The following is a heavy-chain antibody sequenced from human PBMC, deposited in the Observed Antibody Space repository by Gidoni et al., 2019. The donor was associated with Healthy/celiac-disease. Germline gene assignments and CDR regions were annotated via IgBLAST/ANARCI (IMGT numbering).Heavy chain of an antibody. CDR1: GFTFSSYA. J-gene: IGHJ4*02. V-gene: IGHV3-23*01. CDR3: AKGKLYSSVFDY. Sequence: EVQLLESGGGLVQPGGSLRLSCAASGFTFSSYAMSWVRQAPGQGLEWVSAISGSGGSTYYADSVKGRFTISRDNSKNTLYLQMNSLRAEDTAVYSCAKGKLYSSVFDYLGQGTLVTVSS. D-gene: IGHD6-19*01. CDR2: ISGSGGST.